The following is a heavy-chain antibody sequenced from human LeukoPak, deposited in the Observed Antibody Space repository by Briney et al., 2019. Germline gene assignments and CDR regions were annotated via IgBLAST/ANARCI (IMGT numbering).Heavy chain of an antibody. CDR2: INHSGST. V-gene: IGHV4-34*01. CDR3: ANGGYCSGGSCYRRGWYFDL. J-gene: IGHJ2*01. D-gene: IGHD2-15*01. Sequence: SETLSLTCAVYGGSFSGYYWSWIRQPPGKGLEWIGEINHSGSTNYNPSLKSRVTISVDTSKNQFSLKLSSVTAADTAVYYCANGGYCSGGSCYRRGWYFDLWGRGTLVTVSS. CDR1: GGSFSGYY.